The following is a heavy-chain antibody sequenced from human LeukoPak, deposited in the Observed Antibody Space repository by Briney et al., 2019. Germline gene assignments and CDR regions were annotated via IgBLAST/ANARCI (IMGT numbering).Heavy chain of an antibody. V-gene: IGHV1-2*02. CDR2: INPNSGGT. J-gene: IGHJ5*02. CDR1: GYSFTDYY. D-gene: IGHD2-21*01. Sequence: ASVTVSCKTSGYSFTDYYMHWVRQAPGQGLERMGWINPNSGGTSSAQKFQGRVTMTRDTYITTVYMEVSWLTTDDTAIYYCARADRLAGGPYLIGPWGQGTLVTVSA. CDR3: ARADRLAGGPYLIGP.